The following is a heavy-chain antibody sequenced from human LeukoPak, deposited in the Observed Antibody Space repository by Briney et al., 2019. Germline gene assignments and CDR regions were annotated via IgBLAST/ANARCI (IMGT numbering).Heavy chain of an antibody. CDR1: GFTFSDYY. Sequence: NPGGSLRLSCAASGFTFSDYYMSWIRQAPGKGLEWVSYISSSGSTIYYADSVKGRFTISRDNAKNSLYLQMNSLRAADTAVYYCARDAHSYGYRAFDYWGQGTLVTVSS. CDR3: ARDAHSYGYRAFDY. CDR2: ISSSGSTI. V-gene: IGHV3-11*04. J-gene: IGHJ4*02. D-gene: IGHD5-18*01.